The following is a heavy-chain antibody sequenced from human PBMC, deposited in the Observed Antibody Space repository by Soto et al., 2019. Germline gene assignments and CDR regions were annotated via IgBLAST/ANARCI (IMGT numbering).Heavy chain of an antibody. CDR3: ARDFFDSSDYTTNWFDP. J-gene: IGHJ5*02. D-gene: IGHD3-22*01. CDR2: IYYSGST. Sequence: SETLSLTCTVSGGSISSADYYWNWIRQPPGKGLEWTGSIYYSGSTYYNPSLKSRVTISVDTSKNQFSLKLTSVTAADAALYYCARDFFDSSDYTTNWFDPWGQGTLVTVSS. V-gene: IGHV4-39*01. CDR1: GGSISSADYY.